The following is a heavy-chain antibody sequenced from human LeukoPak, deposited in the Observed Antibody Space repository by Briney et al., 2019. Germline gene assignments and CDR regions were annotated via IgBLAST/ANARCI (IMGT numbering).Heavy chain of an antibody. Sequence: PGGSLGLSCAASEFMLTNYAMHWVRQAPGKGLEWVAVISYHGTSKYYADSVKGRFTISRDISRNTLYLQMDSLRAEDTAVYYCARAGPNDHRFDYWGQGTLVTVSS. CDR3: ARAGPNDHRFDY. D-gene: IGHD1-1*01. CDR1: EFMLTNYA. V-gene: IGHV3-30-3*01. J-gene: IGHJ4*02. CDR2: ISYHGTSK.